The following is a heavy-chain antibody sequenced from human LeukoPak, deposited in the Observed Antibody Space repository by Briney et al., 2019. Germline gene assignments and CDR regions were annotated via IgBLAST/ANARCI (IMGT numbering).Heavy chain of an antibody. D-gene: IGHD3-16*01. V-gene: IGHV4-39*01. CDR2: FYYSGST. CDR3: ARQLGAYSYPFDI. J-gene: IGHJ3*02. CDR1: GGSISSSSYY. Sequence: PSETLSLTCTVSGGSISSSSYYWGWIRQPPGKGLEWIGSFYYSGSTLYNPSLTSRVTISVDTSKNQFSLRLNSVTAEDSAVYYCARQLGAYSYPFDIWGQATKVTVSS.